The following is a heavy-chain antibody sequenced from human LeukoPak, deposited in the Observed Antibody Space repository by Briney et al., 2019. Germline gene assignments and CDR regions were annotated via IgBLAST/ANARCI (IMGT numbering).Heavy chain of an antibody. V-gene: IGHV5-51*01. CDR3: ARLSRIISVDYDILTGYYSAFDY. CDR1: GYSFTSYW. D-gene: IGHD3-9*01. CDR2: IYPGDSDT. Sequence: GESLKISCKGSGYSFTSYWIGWVRQMPGKGLEWMGIIYPGDSDTRYSPSFQGQVTISADKSISTAYLQWSSLKASDTAMYYCARLSRIISVDYDILTGYYSAFDYWGQGTLVTVSS. J-gene: IGHJ4*02.